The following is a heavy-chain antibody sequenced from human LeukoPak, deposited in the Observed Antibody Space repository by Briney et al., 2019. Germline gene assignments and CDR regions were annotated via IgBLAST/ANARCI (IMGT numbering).Heavy chain of an antibody. Sequence: PGGSLRLSCSASGFTFSSYAMHWVRQAPGKGLEYVSATSSNGGSTYYADSVKGRFTISRDNFKNTLYLQMSSLRAEDTAVYYCVKPQPGGGFDYWGQGTLVTVSS. CDR2: TSSNGGST. CDR1: GFTFSSYA. CDR3: VKPQPGGGFDY. J-gene: IGHJ4*02. V-gene: IGHV3-64D*09. D-gene: IGHD1-14*01.